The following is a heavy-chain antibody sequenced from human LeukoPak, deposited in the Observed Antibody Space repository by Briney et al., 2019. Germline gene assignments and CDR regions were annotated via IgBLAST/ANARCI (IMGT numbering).Heavy chain of an antibody. CDR1: GYTFTSYG. CDR3: ARDSDSSGYQEPDYDY. Sequence: ASVKVSCKASGYTFTSYGISWVRQAPGQGLEWSGWISAYNGNTNYAQKLQGRVTMTTDTSTSTAYMELRGLRSDDTAVYYCARDSDSSGYQEPDYDYWGQGTLVTVSS. J-gene: IGHJ4*02. V-gene: IGHV1-18*01. D-gene: IGHD3-22*01. CDR2: ISAYNGNT.